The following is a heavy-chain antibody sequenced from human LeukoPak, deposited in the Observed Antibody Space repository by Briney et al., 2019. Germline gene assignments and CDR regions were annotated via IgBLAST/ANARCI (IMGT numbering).Heavy chain of an antibody. CDR1: GYTFTSYG. CDR3: ARDLMVVAYTSKEEAAQDAFDI. Sequence: ASVKVSCKASGYTFTSYGISWVRQAPGQGLEWMGWISAYNGNTNYAQKLQGRVTMTTDTSTSTAYMELRSLRSDDTAVYYCARDLMVVAYTSKEEAAQDAFDIWGQGTMVTVSS. J-gene: IGHJ3*02. V-gene: IGHV1-18*01. D-gene: IGHD6-6*01. CDR2: ISAYNGNT.